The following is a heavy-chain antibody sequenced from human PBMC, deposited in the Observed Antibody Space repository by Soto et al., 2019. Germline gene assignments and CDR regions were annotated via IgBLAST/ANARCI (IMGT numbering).Heavy chain of an antibody. Sequence: GGSLRLSCAASGFTFSSYWMSWVRQAPGKGLEWVANIKQDGSEKYYVDSVKGRFTISRDNAKNSLYPQMNSLRAEDTAVYYCAREEGYNYGRKTYYYYYGMDVWGQGTTVTVSS. CDR1: GFTFSSYW. V-gene: IGHV3-7*01. J-gene: IGHJ6*02. CDR2: IKQDGSEK. D-gene: IGHD5-18*01. CDR3: AREEGYNYGRKTYYYYYGMDV.